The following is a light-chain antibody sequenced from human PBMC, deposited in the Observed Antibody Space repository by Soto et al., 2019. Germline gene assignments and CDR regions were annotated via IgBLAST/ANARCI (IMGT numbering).Light chain of an antibody. Sequence: QSALTQPASVSGSPGQSITVCCTGTSSDVGGHNYVSWFQQHPGQAPKLLIYEVTTRPSGVSTRFSGSKSGNTASLTMCGLQAEDEADYHCSSYSGSGTVFGFGTGTKVTVL. CDR1: SSDVGGHNY. CDR3: SSYSGSGTVFG. CDR2: EVT. J-gene: IGLJ1*01. V-gene: IGLV2-14*01.